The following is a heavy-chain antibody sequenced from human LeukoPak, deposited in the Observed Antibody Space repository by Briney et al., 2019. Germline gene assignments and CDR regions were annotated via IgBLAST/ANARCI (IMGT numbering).Heavy chain of an antibody. J-gene: IGHJ6*03. CDR3: ARDGPYIAARPYYMDV. CDR1: GGTFSSYA. Sequence: PGASVKVSCKASGGTFSSYAISWVRQAPGQGLEWMGGIIPIFGTANYAQKLQGRVTMTTDTSTSTAYMELRSLRSDDTAVYYCARDGPYIAARPYYMDVWGKGTTVTVSS. V-gene: IGHV1-69*05. CDR2: IIPIFGTA. D-gene: IGHD6-6*01.